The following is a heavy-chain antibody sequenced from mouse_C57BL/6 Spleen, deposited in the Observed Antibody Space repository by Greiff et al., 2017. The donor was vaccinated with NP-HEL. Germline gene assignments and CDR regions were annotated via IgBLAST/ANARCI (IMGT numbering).Heavy chain of an antibody. D-gene: IGHD1-1*01. J-gene: IGHJ3*01. CDR3: VRDGYYYGSSYGCAY. V-gene: IGHV1-69*01. CDR2: IDPSDSYT. Sequence: QVQLQQPGAELVMPGASVKLSCKASGYTFTSYWMHWVKQRPGQGLEWIGEIDPSDSYTNYNQKFKGKSTLTVDKSSSTAYMQLSSLTSEDSAVYYCVRDGYYYGSSYGCAYWGEGTLGTVSA. CDR1: GYTFTSYW.